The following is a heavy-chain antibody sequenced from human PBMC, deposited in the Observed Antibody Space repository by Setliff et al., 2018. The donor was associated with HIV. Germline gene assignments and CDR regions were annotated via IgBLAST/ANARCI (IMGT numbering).Heavy chain of an antibody. CDR3: ARHRHTAAGTLDAFDI. Sequence: SGESLKISCKGSGYRFTSYWIGWVRQMPGKGLEWMGIIYPGDSDTRYSPSFQGQVTISADKSISTAYLQWSTLKASDTAIYYCARHRHTAAGTLDAFDIWGQGTVVTVSS. V-gene: IGHV5-51*01. CDR1: GYRFTSYW. J-gene: IGHJ3*02. CDR2: IYPGDSDT. D-gene: IGHD6-13*01.